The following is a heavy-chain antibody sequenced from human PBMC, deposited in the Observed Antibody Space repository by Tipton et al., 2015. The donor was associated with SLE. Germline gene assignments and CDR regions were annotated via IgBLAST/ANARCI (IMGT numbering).Heavy chain of an antibody. J-gene: IGHJ6*04. CDR1: GFTFDDYA. D-gene: IGHD3-3*01. Sequence: SLRLSCAASGFTFDDYAMHWVRQAPGKGLEWVSGISWNSGSIGYADSVKGRFTISRDNAKNSLYLQMNSLRAEDTALYYCAKGRRFLEWPRPGCMYVWGKGNTVPGSA. V-gene: IGHV3-9*01. CDR2: ISWNSGSI. CDR3: AKGRRFLEWPRPGCMYV.